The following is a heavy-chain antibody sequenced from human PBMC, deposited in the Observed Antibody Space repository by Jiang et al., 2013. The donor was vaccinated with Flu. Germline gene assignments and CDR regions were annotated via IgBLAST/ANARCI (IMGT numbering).Heavy chain of an antibody. Sequence: SGAEVKKPGSSVKVSCKTSGGTFTNHAISWVRQAPGQGLEWMGRVIPVLDTSNYAQNFQGRVTIAADKSTSTAFMELNSLTSGDTAVYFCARESFPPFCSGDCYSLDFWGQGTLVTVSS. V-gene: IGHV1-69*04. CDR2: VIPVLDTS. CDR3: ARESFPPFCSGDCYSLDF. CDR1: GGTFTNHA. J-gene: IGHJ4*02. D-gene: IGHD2-21*02.